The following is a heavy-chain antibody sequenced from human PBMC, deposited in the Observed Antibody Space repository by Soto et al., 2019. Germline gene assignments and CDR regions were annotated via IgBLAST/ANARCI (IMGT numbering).Heavy chain of an antibody. CDR2: IRSKAYGGTT. D-gene: IGHD6-19*01. J-gene: IGHJ4*02. CDR1: GFTFGDYA. CDR3: TRVQEAVAGRPNFDY. Sequence: GGSLRLSCTASGFTFGDYAMSWFRQAPGKGLEWVGFIRSKAYGGTTEYAASVKGRFTISRDDSKSIAYLQMNSLKTEDTAVYYCTRVQEAVAGRPNFDYWGQGTLVTVSS. V-gene: IGHV3-49*03.